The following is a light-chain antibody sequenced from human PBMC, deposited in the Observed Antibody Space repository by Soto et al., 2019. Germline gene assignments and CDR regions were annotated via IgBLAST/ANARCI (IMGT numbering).Light chain of an antibody. V-gene: IGLV2-14*03. CDR3: SSYTTSNTRQIV. Sequence: QSALTQPASVSGSPGQSITISCTGTSSDVGGYNYVSWYQHHPGKAPKLIIYDVTNRPSGVSNPFSGSKSGNTASLTISGLQSEDEADYYCSSYTTSNTRQIVFGTGTKLTVL. CDR1: SSDVGGYNY. CDR2: DVT. J-gene: IGLJ1*01.